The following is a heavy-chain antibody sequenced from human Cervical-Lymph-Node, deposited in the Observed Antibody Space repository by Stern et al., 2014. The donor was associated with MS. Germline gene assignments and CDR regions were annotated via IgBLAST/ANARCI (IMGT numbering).Heavy chain of an antibody. CDR3: GREVALTAGLLGF. J-gene: IGHJ4*02. Sequence: VQLVQSGAEVKKPGESLKIACKGSGYSFSSYWIAWVRQMPGKGLEWMGMIFPSDSETRYSPSFKGQVTISVDKSTSTAYLHWSSLKASDTARYYCGREVALTAGLLGFWGQGTQVIVS. D-gene: IGHD3-22*01. CDR1: GYSFSSYW. V-gene: IGHV5-51*01. CDR2: IFPSDSET.